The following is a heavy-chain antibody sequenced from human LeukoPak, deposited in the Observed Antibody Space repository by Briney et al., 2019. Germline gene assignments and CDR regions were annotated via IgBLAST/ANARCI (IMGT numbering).Heavy chain of an antibody. CDR2: ISYDGSKK. Sequence: GGSLRLSCAASGFTFSSFATHWVRQAPGKGLEWVTLISYDGSKKYYADSVKGRFTISRDNSKDTLFLQMNSLRSEDTAVYYCARDRGMTTNSFDYWGQGTLVTVSS. D-gene: IGHD4-11*01. V-gene: IGHV3-30*04. J-gene: IGHJ4*02. CDR3: ARDRGMTTNSFDY. CDR1: GFTFSSFA.